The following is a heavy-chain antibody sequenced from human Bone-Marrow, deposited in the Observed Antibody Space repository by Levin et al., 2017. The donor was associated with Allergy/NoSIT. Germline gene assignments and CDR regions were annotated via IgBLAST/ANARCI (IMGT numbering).Heavy chain of an antibody. Sequence: GGSLRLSCAVSGFTFSSYWMTWVRQAPGKGPEWVANIKQDGSETYYTDSVKGRFTISRDNAKKSLFLQMNGLTVEDAGVYYCTRDHSRSDAWYVEDRMGDLWGQGTVVTVSS. CDR3: TRDHSRSDAWYVEDRMGDL. J-gene: IGHJ5*02. D-gene: IGHD6-13*01. CDR2: IKQDGSET. V-gene: IGHV3-7*01. CDR1: GFTFSSYW.